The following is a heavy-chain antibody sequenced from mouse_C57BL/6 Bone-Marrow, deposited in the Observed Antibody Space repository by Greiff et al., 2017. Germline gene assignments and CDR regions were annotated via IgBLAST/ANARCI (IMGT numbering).Heavy chain of an antibody. D-gene: IGHD1-1*01. J-gene: IGHJ1*03. CDR3: ARGGIRRFFLYCGV. CDR2: IDPSDSYT. Sequence: VQLQQPGAELVMPGASVKLSCKASGYTFTSYWMHWVKQRPGQGLEWIGEIDPSDSYTNYNQKFKGKSTLTVDKSSSTAYMQLSSLTSEDSAVYYCARGGIRRFFLYCGVWGTGTTVTVSS. V-gene: IGHV1-69*01. CDR1: GYTFTSYW.